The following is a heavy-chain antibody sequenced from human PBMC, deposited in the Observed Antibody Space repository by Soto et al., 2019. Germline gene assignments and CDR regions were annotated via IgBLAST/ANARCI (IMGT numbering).Heavy chain of an antibody. CDR1: GFTFSIYS. Sequence: PGGSLRLSCAASGFTFSIYSMNWVRQAPGKGLEWVSYITSSGSATYYADTVKGRFTISRDNAKNTLYLQMNSLRAEDTAVYYCAVQAEGGYAPFDYWGQGTLVTVSS. CDR2: ITSSGSAT. J-gene: IGHJ4*02. V-gene: IGHV3-48*01. D-gene: IGHD5-12*01. CDR3: AVQAEGGYAPFDY.